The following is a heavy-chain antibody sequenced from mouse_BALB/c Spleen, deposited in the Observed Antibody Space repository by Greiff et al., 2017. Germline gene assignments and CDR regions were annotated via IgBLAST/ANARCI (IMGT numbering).Heavy chain of an antibody. CDR1: GFTFSDYY. V-gene: IGHV5-4*02. CDR2: ISDGGSYT. Sequence: EVQLVESGGGLVKPGGSLKLSCAASGFTFSDYYMYWVRQTPEKRLEWVATISDGGSYTYYPDSVKGRFTISRDNAKNNLYLQMSSLKSEDTAMYYCAREITTGFAYWGQGTLVTVSA. CDR3: AREITTGFAY. D-gene: IGHD2-4*01. J-gene: IGHJ3*01.